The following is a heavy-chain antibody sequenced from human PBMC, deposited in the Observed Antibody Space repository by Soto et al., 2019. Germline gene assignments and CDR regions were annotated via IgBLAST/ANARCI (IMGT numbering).Heavy chain of an antibody. D-gene: IGHD7-27*01. CDR1: GDSMTSYY. V-gene: IGHV4-4*07. CDR2: ISAKWTT. CDR3: ARDQSGAADI. Sequence: QVQLQESGPGLVEPSETLSLTCTVSGDSMTSYYWSWIRQSAEKGLEWIGRISAKWTTTYIPSLKSRITLSVDTSKNQFSLNLKFVTAADTAVYFCARDQSGAADIWGQGTLVTVS. J-gene: IGHJ3*02.